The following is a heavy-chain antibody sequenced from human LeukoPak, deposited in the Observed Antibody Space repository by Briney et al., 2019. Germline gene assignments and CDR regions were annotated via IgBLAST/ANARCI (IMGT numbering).Heavy chain of an antibody. D-gene: IGHD3-16*01. J-gene: IGHJ4*02. CDR3: AKEAAGGLGDY. CDR2: MSNEGNVI. Sequence: PGGSLRLSCAASGFSLSDSWMYWVRQSPGRGLVWVSRMSNEGNVIDYADSVKGRFTISRDNSKDTLYLQMNSLRAEDTSIFYCAKEAAGGLGDYWGQGTLVTVSS. V-gene: IGHV3-74*01. CDR1: GFSLSDSW.